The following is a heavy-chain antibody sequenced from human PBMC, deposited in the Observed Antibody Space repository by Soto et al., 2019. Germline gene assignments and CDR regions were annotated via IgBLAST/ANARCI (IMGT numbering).Heavy chain of an antibody. Sequence: ASVKVSCKASGYTFTAHTLHWVRQAPGQRLEWMGWIFPGNGNTKYSQKLQGRVTIGADTSATTVYMELSSLGSEDTAVYYCAREMAGGGPLQDWGQGTLVTVSS. CDR2: IFPGNGNT. CDR3: AREMAGGGPLQD. J-gene: IGHJ4*02. V-gene: IGHV1-3*01. CDR1: GYTFTAHT. D-gene: IGHD3-10*01.